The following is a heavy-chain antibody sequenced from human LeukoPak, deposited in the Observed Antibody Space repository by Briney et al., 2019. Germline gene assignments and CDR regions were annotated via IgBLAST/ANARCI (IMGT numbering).Heavy chain of an antibody. CDR1: GYTFTYRH. CDR3: AAPGYCSSTSCLPFDAFDI. CDR2: ITPFNGNT. D-gene: IGHD2-2*01. V-gene: IGHV1-45*02. Sequence: SGKLSCKASGYTFTYRHLHWVRQAPGQALEWMGWITPFNGNTNYAQKFQDRVTITRDRSMTTAYMELSSLRSEDTAMYYCAAPGYCSSTSCLPFDAFDIWGQGTMVTVST. J-gene: IGHJ3*02.